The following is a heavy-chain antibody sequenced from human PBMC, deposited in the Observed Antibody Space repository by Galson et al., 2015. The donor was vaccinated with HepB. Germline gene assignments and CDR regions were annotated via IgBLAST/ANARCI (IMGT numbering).Heavy chain of an antibody. D-gene: IGHD2-8*01. CDR1: GFTFSSYA. Sequence: SLRLSCAASGFTFSSYAMSWVRQAPGKGLEWVSAISASAGSTYYADSVKGRFTISRDNSQNTLYLQMNSLRADDTAVYYCAKDVLMVYVGWYDPWGQGTLVTVSS. V-gene: IGHV3-23*01. J-gene: IGHJ5*02. CDR2: ISASAGST. CDR3: AKDVLMVYVGWYDP.